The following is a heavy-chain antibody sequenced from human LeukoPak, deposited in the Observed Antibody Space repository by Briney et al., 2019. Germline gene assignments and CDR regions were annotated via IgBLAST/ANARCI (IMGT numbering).Heavy chain of an antibody. J-gene: IGHJ4*02. CDR3: ARGYYYDSSGLSFDY. V-gene: IGHV1-18*01. CDR1: GYTFTSYG. CDR2: ISAYNGNT. D-gene: IGHD3-22*01. Sequence: ASMKASCKASGYTFTSYGISWVRQAPGQGLEWMGWISAYNGNTNYAQKLQGRVTMTTDTSTSTAYMELRSLRSDDTAVYYCARGYYYDSSGLSFDYWGQGTLVTVSS.